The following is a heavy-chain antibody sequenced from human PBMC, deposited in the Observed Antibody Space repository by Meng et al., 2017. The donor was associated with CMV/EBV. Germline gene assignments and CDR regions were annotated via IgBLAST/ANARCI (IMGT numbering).Heavy chain of an antibody. V-gene: IGHV4-34*01. Sequence: QVQLQQWGGGLLKPSATLSLTSAVYGGSFSGYYWSWVRQPPGKGLEWIGEINHSGSTNYNPSLKSRVTISVDTSKNQFSLKLSSVTAADTAVYYCARESMVRGEDWGQGTLVTVSS. CDR3: ARESMVRGED. CDR2: INHSGST. D-gene: IGHD3-10*01. CDR1: GGSFSGYY. J-gene: IGHJ4*02.